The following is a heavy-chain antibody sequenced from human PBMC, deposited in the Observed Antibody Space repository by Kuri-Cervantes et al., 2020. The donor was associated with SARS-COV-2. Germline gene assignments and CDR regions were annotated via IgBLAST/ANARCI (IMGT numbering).Heavy chain of an antibody. CDR1: GDSKDDYY. Sequence: GSLRLSCFVSGDSKDDYYWSWIRQPPGKGLEWIGYVYNTGSTNYNPSLKSRVTISVDTSKNQFSLKLSSVTAADTAVYYCARVGGGYVDYWGQGTLVTVSS. V-gene: IGHV4-59*08. J-gene: IGHJ4*02. CDR3: ARVGGGYVDY. CDR2: VYNTGST. D-gene: IGHD2-15*01.